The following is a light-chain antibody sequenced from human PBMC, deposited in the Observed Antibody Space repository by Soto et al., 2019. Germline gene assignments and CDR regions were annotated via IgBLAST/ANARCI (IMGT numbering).Light chain of an antibody. CDR2: AAS. J-gene: IGKJ1*01. Sequence: EMVLSQSRPTLSVSPCERATLSSRASQSISSNLAWYQQKPGQAPKLLIYAASTRETGIPSRFSGSGSGTEFTLTISSLQSEDFAVYYCQQYNNCPRTFGQGTKVDIK. CDR3: QQYNNCPRT. V-gene: IGKV3-15*01. CDR1: QSISSN.